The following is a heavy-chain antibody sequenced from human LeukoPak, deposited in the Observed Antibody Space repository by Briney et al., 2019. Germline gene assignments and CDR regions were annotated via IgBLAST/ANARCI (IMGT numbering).Heavy chain of an antibody. Sequence: GGSLRLSCAASGFTFSSYSMNWVRQAPGKGLEWVSSISSSSSYIYYADSVKGRFAISGDNAKNSLYLQMNSLRAEDTAVYYCARVVGQQLVRYYYYYGMDVWGQGTTVTVSS. CDR2: ISSSSSYI. CDR3: ARVVGQQLVRYYYYYGMDV. J-gene: IGHJ6*02. V-gene: IGHV3-21*01. CDR1: GFTFSSYS. D-gene: IGHD6-13*01.